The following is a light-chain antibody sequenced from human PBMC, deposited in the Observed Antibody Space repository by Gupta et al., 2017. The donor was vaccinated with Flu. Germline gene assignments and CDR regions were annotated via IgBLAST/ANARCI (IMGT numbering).Light chain of an antibody. CDR1: SSDIVGYNF. CDR3: GSYAGPSTHVV. J-gene: IGLJ2*01. V-gene: IGLV2-11*03. CDR2: DVT. Sequence: SSDIVGYNFVSWYQQHPGKAPKVLIYDVTKRPSGVPDRFSGAKSGTTASLTISGLQAEDEADYYCGSYAGPSTHVVFGGGTKLTIL.